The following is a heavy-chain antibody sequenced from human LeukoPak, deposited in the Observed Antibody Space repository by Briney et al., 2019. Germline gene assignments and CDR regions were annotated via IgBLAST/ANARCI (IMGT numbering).Heavy chain of an antibody. CDR2: ISHSGSI. CDR3: ARDSGGGSPDY. J-gene: IGHJ4*02. CDR1: GGSFSNYY. V-gene: IGHV4-34*01. D-gene: IGHD3-16*01. Sequence: SETLSLTCAVYGGSFSNYYWTWIRQPPGKGLEWIGEISHSGSINYNPSLKSRVTISADTSRNQFSLRLSSVTAADTAVYYCARDSGGGSPDYWGQGTLVTVSS.